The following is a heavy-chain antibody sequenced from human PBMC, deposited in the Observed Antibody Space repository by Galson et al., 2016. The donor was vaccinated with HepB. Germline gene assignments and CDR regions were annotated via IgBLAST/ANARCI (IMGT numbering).Heavy chain of an antibody. CDR1: GDSVSSNIAA. CDR2: TYYRSKWQN. Sequence: CAISGDSVSSNIAAWNWIRQSPSRGLEWLGRTYYRSKWQNDYALSVKSRIIISPDTSKNQFSLQLQSATPEDTGVYYCARESVPYWNHDAFNAWGQGTTVTVSS. J-gene: IGHJ3*01. CDR3: ARESVPYWNHDAFNA. D-gene: IGHD1-1*01. V-gene: IGHV6-1*01.